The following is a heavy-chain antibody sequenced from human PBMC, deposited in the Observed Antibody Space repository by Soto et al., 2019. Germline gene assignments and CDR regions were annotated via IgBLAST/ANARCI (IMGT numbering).Heavy chain of an antibody. CDR1: GYTFIGHD. Sequence: VKVSCKAAGYTFIGHDMRWVRQAPGQGLEWMGWINSNSGGTNYAQKFQGRVTMTTDTSTSTAYMELRSLRSDDTAVYYCARASASNWNYVSSSSWGQGTLVTVSS. V-gene: IGHV1-2*02. CDR2: INSNSGGT. D-gene: IGHD1-7*01. CDR3: ARASASNWNYVSSSS. J-gene: IGHJ4*02.